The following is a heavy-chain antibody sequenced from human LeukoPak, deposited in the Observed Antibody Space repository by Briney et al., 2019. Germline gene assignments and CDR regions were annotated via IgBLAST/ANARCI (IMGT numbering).Heavy chain of an antibody. V-gene: IGHV4-39*02. Sequence: SETLSLTCTVSGGSISSSSYYWGWIRQPPGKGLEWIGSIYYSGSTYYNPSLKSRVTISVDTSKNQFSLKLSSVTAADTAVYYCARDKLWFGNWGQGTLVTVSS. CDR1: GGSISSSSYY. J-gene: IGHJ4*02. D-gene: IGHD3-10*01. CDR2: IYYSGST. CDR3: ARDKLWFGN.